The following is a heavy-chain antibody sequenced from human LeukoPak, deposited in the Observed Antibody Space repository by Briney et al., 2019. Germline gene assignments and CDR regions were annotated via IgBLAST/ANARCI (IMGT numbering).Heavy chain of an antibody. Sequence: ASVKVSCKAPGYTFTSYYMHWVRQAPGQGLEWMGIINPSGGSTSYAQKFQGRVTMTRDTSTSTVYMELSSLRSEDTAVYYCARGGVPHCSGGSCSIAWFDPWGQGTLVTVSS. J-gene: IGHJ5*02. D-gene: IGHD2-15*01. CDR2: INPSGGST. V-gene: IGHV1-46*01. CDR3: ARGGVPHCSGGSCSIAWFDP. CDR1: GYTFTSYY.